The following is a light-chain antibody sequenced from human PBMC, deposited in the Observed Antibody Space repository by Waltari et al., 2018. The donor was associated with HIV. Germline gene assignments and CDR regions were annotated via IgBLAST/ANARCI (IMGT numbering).Light chain of an antibody. CDR2: KAS. V-gene: IGKV1-5*03. Sequence: DIQLTQAPSPLSASVGDRVSITCRASQRVSSSLAWYQLKPGRAPKLLIYKASTLKSGVPSRFSGRGSGTDFTLTITGLQSDDFATYYCQHYNPYSTFGQGTKVEIK. J-gene: IGKJ1*01. CDR1: QRVSSS. CDR3: QHYNPYST.